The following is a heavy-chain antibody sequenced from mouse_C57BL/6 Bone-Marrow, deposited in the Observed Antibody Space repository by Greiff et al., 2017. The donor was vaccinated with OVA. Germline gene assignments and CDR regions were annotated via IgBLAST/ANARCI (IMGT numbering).Heavy chain of an antibody. V-gene: IGHV1-64*01. Sequence: QVQLQQPGAELVKPGASVKLSCKASGYTFTSYWMHWVKQRPGQGLEWIGMIHPNSGSTNYNEKFKSKATLTVDKSSSTAYMQLSRLTSEDSAVYSCARGVTTVENYCDYWGQGTTLTVSS. CDR2: IHPNSGST. D-gene: IGHD1-1*01. CDR1: GYTFTSYW. J-gene: IGHJ2*01. CDR3: ARGVTTVENYCDY.